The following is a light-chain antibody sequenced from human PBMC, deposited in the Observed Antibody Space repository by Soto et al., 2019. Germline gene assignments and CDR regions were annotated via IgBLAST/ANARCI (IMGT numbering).Light chain of an antibody. V-gene: IGKV1-5*03. CDR2: RTS. J-gene: IGKJ2*01. Sequence: DSQLTQSPSTLSASVGDRVTITCRASQNVNNWLAWYQQKPGKAPTLLIHRTSSLQSGVPSRFSGSRSETEFTLPIISLQHDESATYYCQQYKTYSSTTFGQGTKLEIK. CDR1: QNVNNW. CDR3: QQYKTYSSTT.